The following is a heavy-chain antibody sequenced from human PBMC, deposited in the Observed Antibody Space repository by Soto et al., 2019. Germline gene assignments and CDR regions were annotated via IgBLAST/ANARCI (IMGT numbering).Heavy chain of an antibody. CDR2: ISYDGSNK. CDR3: AKEEDIVVVPAAMRGVSPCGY. D-gene: IGHD2-2*01. V-gene: IGHV3-30*18. CDR1: GFTFSSYG. Sequence: GGSLRLSCAASGFTFSSYGMHWVRQAPGKGLEWVAVISYDGSNKYYADSVKGRFTISRDNSKNTLYLQMNSLRAEDTAVYYCAKEEDIVVVPAAMRGVSPCGYWGQGTLVTVSS. J-gene: IGHJ4*02.